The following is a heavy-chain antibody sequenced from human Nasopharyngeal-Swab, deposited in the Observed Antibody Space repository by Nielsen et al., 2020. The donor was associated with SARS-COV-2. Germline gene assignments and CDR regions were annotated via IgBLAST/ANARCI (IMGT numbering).Heavy chain of an antibody. J-gene: IGHJ6*02. Sequence: VRQAPGKGLEWVAVISYDGSNKYYADSVKGRFTISRDNPKNTLYLQMNSLRAEDTAVYYCAKDPYYYGSGSYFWPQVMLEKYYYGMDVWGQGTTVTVSS. V-gene: IGHV3-30*18. CDR3: AKDPYYYGSGSYFWPQVMLEKYYYGMDV. D-gene: IGHD3-10*01. CDR2: ISYDGSNK.